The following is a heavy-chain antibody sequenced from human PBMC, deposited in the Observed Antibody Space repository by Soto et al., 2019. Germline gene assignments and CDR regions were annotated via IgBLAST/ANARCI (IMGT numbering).Heavy chain of an antibody. D-gene: IGHD6-13*01. CDR3: ARGSSSSWYTTNATLDKDVDTAMDPLENYYYYGMYV. CDR1: GGTFSSYA. CDR2: IIPIFGTA. Sequence: QVQLVQSGAEVKKPGSSVKVSCKASGGTFSSYAISWVRQAPGQGLEWMGGIIPIFGTANYAQKFQGRVTITADESTSTAYMGLSSLRSEDTAVYYCARGSSSSWYTTNATLDKDVDTAMDPLENYYYYGMYVWGQGTTVTVSS. V-gene: IGHV1-69*01. J-gene: IGHJ6*02.